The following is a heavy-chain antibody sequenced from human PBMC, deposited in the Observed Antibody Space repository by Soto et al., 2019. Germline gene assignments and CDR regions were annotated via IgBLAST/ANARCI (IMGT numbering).Heavy chain of an antibody. CDR3: ARPAELLWFGDLTPFDY. CDR2: INPKSGDT. CDR1: GCTFTGYY. J-gene: IGHJ4*02. D-gene: IGHD3-10*01. Sequence: ASVNVSCKASGCTFTGYYIHWVRQAPGQGLEWMGWINPKSGDTNSAQKFQGRVTMTRDTSLSTAYMEVSRLRSDDTALYYCARPAELLWFGDLTPFDYWGQGTLVTVSS. V-gene: IGHV1-2*02.